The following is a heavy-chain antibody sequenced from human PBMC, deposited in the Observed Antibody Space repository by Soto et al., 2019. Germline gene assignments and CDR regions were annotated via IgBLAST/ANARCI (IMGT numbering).Heavy chain of an antibody. Sequence: ASVKVSCKASGYTFTSYDINWVRQATGQGLEWMGWMNPNSGNTGYAQKFQGRVTMTRNTSISTAYMEPSSLRSEDTAVYYCARGAQPEYYDYIWGSYRYTAFDYWGQGTLVTVSS. CDR3: ARGAQPEYYDYIWGSYRYTAFDY. CDR1: GYTFTSYD. V-gene: IGHV1-8*01. J-gene: IGHJ4*02. CDR2: MNPNSGNT. D-gene: IGHD3-16*02.